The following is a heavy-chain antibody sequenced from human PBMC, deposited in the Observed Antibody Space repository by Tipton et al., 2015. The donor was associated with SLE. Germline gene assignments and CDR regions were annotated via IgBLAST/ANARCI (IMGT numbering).Heavy chain of an antibody. V-gene: IGHV3-53*01. D-gene: IGHD4-11*01. CDR2: IYSGGST. CDR1: GFTVSSNY. Sequence: VQLVQSGGGLIQPGGSLRLSCAASGFTVSSNYMSWVRQAPGKGLEWVSVIYSGGSTYYADSVKGRFTISRDNSKNTLYLQIDNLRAEDTAVYYCAKDGGTYSPHYFDYWGQGTLVTVSS. CDR3: AKDGGTYSPHYFDY. J-gene: IGHJ4*02.